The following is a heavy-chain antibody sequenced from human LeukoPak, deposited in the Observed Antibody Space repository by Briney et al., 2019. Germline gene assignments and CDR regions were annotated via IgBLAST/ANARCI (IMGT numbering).Heavy chain of an antibody. V-gene: IGHV3-30*04. CDR2: ISYDGSNK. D-gene: IGHD6-19*01. J-gene: IGHJ4*02. CDR1: GFTFDDYA. CDR3: ARGWEGSGYSRGWYMTTFDY. Sequence: GRSLRLSCAASGFTFDDYAMHWVRQAPGKGLEWVAVISYDGSNKYYADSVKGRFTISRDNSKNTLYLQMNSLRAEDTAVYYCARGWEGSGYSRGWYMTTFDYWGQGTLVTVSS.